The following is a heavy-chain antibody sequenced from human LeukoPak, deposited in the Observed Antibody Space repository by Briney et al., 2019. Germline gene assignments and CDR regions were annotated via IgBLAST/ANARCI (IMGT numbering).Heavy chain of an antibody. Sequence: GGSLRLSCTGSGFTFSSYAMLWVRQAPGKGLEWVAIISYDGSDKYFADSVKGRFTISRDDSKKTLYLQMNSLRPEDTAVYYCAKSVGWGGYDAFDIWGQGTMVIVSS. D-gene: IGHD3-16*01. J-gene: IGHJ3*02. CDR1: GFTFSSYA. CDR2: ISYDGSDK. V-gene: IGHV3-30*01. CDR3: AKSVGWGGYDAFDI.